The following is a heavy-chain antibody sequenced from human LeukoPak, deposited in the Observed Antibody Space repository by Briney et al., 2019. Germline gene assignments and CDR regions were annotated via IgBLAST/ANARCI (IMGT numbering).Heavy chain of an antibody. J-gene: IGHJ4*02. Sequence: ASVKVSCEASGYTFTSYGISWVRQAPGQGLEWMGWISAYNGNTNYAQKLQGRVTMTTDTSTSTAYMELRSLRSDDTAVYYCARVATVTFPFDYWGQGTLVTVSS. CDR3: ARVATVTFPFDY. D-gene: IGHD4-17*01. V-gene: IGHV1-18*01. CDR1: GYTFTSYG. CDR2: ISAYNGNT.